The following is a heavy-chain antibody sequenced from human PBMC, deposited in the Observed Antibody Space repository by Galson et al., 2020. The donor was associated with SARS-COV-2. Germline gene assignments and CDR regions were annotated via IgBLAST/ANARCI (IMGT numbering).Heavy chain of an antibody. Sequence: SGPTLVKPTQTLTLTCTFSGFSLSTSGVGVGWIRQPPGKALEWLALIYWDDDKRYSPSLKTRLTITKATSKNRVVLTMTNMDPVDTATYYCAHRHYSGSVSSFDYWGQGTLVTVSS. CDR1: GFSLSTSGVG. J-gene: IGHJ4*02. D-gene: IGHD3-10*01. CDR2: IYWDDDK. V-gene: IGHV2-5*02. CDR3: AHRHYSGSVSSFDY.